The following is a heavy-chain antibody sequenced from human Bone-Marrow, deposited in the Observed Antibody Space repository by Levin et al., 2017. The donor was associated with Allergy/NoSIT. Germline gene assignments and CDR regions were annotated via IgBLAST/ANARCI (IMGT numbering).Heavy chain of an antibody. V-gene: IGHV3-30*18. D-gene: IGHD2-21*02. Sequence: GGSLRLSCAASGFTFSSHGMAWVRQAPGKGLEWVAVISYTGSTQYYADSVKGRFTISRDNSKNTLDLQMNSLKTEDSAIYYCAKSPDPYCGSDCHLDYWGQGTLVTVSS. J-gene: IGHJ4*02. CDR3: AKSPDPYCGSDCHLDY. CDR1: GFTFSSHG. CDR2: ISYTGSTQ.